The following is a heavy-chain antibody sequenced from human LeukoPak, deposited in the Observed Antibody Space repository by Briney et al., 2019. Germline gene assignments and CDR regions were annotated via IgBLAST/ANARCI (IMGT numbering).Heavy chain of an antibody. CDR3: ARYYYGSGSYGIDV. J-gene: IGHJ6*02. D-gene: IGHD3-10*01. CDR2: TRSKANSYTT. CDR1: GFTFSNTW. V-gene: IGHV3-72*01. Sequence: PGGSLRLSCVASGFTFSNTWMNWVRQAPGKGLEWVGHTRSKANSYTTEYAASVKGRFSISRDDSKNSLYLQMNSLKTEDTAVYYCARYYYGSGSYGIDVWGQGTTVTVSS.